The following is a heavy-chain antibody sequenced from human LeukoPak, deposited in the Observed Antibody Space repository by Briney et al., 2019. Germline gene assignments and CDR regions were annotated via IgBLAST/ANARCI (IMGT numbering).Heavy chain of an antibody. CDR1: GLTFSSYA. D-gene: IGHD1-26*01. CDR2: ISGSGGST. V-gene: IGHV3-23*01. J-gene: IGHJ3*02. Sequence: GGSLRLSCAASGLTFSSYAMSWVRQAPGKGLEWFSAISGSGGSTYYADSVKGRFTISRDNSKNTLYLQMNSLRAEDTAVYYCARGRVVGATWDTFDIWGQGTVVTISS. CDR3: ARGRVVGATWDTFDI.